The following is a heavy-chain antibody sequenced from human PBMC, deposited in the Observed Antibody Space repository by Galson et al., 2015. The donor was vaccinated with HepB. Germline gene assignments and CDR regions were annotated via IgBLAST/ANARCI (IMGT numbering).Heavy chain of an antibody. D-gene: IGHD6-19*01. CDR3: AREEYGSGWYGSVMGNWFDP. CDR1: GFTFSAHA. V-gene: IGHV3-30*04. J-gene: IGHJ5*02. CDR2: ISNDGSSK. Sequence: SLRLSCAASGFTFSAHALHWVRQAPGRGLEWVAGISNDGSSKYYADSVKGRFTISRANSRNTIYLHMNSLRVQDTAIYYCAREEYGSGWYGSVMGNWFDPWGQGTLVTVSS.